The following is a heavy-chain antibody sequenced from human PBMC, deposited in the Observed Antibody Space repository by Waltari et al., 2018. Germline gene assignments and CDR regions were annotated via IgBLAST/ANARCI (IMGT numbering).Heavy chain of an antibody. CDR1: GGSIISKRHH. Sequence: LHLNEAGPGLAKSSKTLCVTCSVSGGSIISKRHHCACIRQPPGKGLEWTASISYTGTTYYNPSLRSRVTISVDMAKNQFSLKLTSVTPADTAVYYGATYVGASIGTAAFDVWGQGTMVTVSS. CDR2: ISYTGTT. J-gene: IGHJ3*01. CDR3: ATYVGASIGTAAFDV. V-gene: IGHV4-39*01. D-gene: IGHD3-16*01.